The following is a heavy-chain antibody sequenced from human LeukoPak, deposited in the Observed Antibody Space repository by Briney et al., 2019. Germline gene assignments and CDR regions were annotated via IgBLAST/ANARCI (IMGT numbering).Heavy chain of an antibody. CDR1: GFTVSSNY. D-gene: IGHD3-22*01. J-gene: IGHJ4*02. CDR3: ARLDDSSGYEFDY. V-gene: IGHV3-53*01. CDR2: TYSGGRT. Sequence: GGSLRLSCAASGFTVSSNYMSWVRQAPGGGLEWVSVTYSGGRTYYADSVKGRFTISRDNSKNTLYLQMNSLKASDTAMYYCARLDDSSGYEFDYWGQGTLVTVSS.